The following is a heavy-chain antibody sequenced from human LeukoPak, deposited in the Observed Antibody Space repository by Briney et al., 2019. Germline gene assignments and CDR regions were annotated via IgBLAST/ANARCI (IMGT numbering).Heavy chain of an antibody. Sequence: ASVKVSCKASGVTFSSYAISWVRQAPGQGLEWMGGIIPIFGTANYAQKFQGRVTITADESTSTAYMELSSLRSEDTAVYYCARDPRTYYYDSSGYFDCWGQGTLVTVSS. D-gene: IGHD3-22*01. CDR1: GVTFSSYA. CDR3: ARDPRTYYYDSSGYFDC. CDR2: IIPIFGTA. J-gene: IGHJ4*02. V-gene: IGHV1-69*01.